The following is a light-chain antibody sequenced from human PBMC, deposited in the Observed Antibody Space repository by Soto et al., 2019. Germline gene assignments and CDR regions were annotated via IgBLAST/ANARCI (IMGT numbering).Light chain of an antibody. J-gene: IGKJ1*01. Sequence: EIVLTQSPATLSLSPGERATLSCRASQSVSTFLAWYQHEPGQAPRLLIYDASNRATGIPDRFRGSGSGTDFTLTISSLEPEDFALYYCQQGTDWPPGTFGQGTKVDIK. CDR1: QSVSTF. V-gene: IGKV3-11*01. CDR3: QQGTDWPPGT. CDR2: DAS.